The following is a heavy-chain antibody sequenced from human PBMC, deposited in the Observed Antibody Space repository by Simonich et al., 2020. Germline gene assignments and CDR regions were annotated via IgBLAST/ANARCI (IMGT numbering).Heavy chain of an antibody. CDR3: ARGGLADRRIVYYYYMDV. D-gene: IGHD2-15*01. CDR1: GGTFSSYA. Sequence: QVQLVQSGAEVKKPGSSVKVSCKASGGTFSSYAISGVRQAPGQGLEWMRVILPILGKANYAQKFQGRVTITADKSTSTAYMELSSLRSEDTAVYYCARGGLADRRIVYYYYMDVWGKGTTVTVSS. V-gene: IGHV1-69*06. J-gene: IGHJ6*03. CDR2: ILPILGKA.